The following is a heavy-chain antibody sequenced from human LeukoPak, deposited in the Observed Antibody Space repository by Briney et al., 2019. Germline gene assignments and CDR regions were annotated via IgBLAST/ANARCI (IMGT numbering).Heavy chain of an antibody. Sequence: GGSLRLSCAASGFTVSSNYMSWVRQAPGKGLEWVSVIYTGGSTYYADSVKGRFTISRDNSKNTLYLQMNSLRAEDTAVYYCARNLYYYDSSNYFYYWGQGTPVTVSS. D-gene: IGHD3-22*01. CDR1: GFTVSSNY. CDR2: IYTGGST. J-gene: IGHJ4*02. V-gene: IGHV3-53*01. CDR3: ARNLYYYDSSNYFYY.